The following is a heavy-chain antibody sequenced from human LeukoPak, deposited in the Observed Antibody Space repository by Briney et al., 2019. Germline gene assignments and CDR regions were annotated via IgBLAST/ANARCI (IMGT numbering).Heavy chain of an antibody. V-gene: IGHV3-7*05. CDR2: IKQDGSEE. CDR1: GFTFSSYW. CDR3: ARARLTTYYYYGMDV. J-gene: IGHJ6*02. Sequence: GGSLRLSCAASGFTFSSYWISCVRQAPGEGLEWVANIKQDGSEEYYVDSMKGRFTISRDNAKNSLYLQMNSLRAEDTAVYYCARARLTTYYYYGMDVWGQGTTVTVSS. D-gene: IGHD4/OR15-4a*01.